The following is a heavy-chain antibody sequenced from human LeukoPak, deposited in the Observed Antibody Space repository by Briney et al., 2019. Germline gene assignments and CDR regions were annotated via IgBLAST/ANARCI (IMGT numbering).Heavy chain of an antibody. V-gene: IGHV3-7*04. Sequence: GGSLRLSCAASGFTFSNYCMTWVRQAPGKGLEWVASMKQDGSEKFYVDSVKGRFAISRDNAKNSLYLQMNSLGAEDTAVYYCARGTYWSPLDFDYWGQGTLVTVSS. J-gene: IGHJ4*02. D-gene: IGHD1-1*01. CDR3: ARGTYWSPLDFDY. CDR2: MKQDGSEK. CDR1: GFTFSNYC.